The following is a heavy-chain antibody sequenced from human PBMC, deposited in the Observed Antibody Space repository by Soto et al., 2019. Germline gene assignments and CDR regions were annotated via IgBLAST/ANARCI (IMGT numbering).Heavy chain of an antibody. CDR1: GFTFSNYV. Sequence: GGSLRLACAASGFTFSNYVMSWVRQAPGKGLEWVSAISGSGESTFYGDSVKGRFTVSRDNSKNTLYLQMNSLGVEDTAEYYCAKGGGSCCFDCWGQGTLVTVSS. J-gene: IGHJ4*02. D-gene: IGHD2-15*01. CDR2: ISGSGEST. CDR3: AKGGGSCCFDC. V-gene: IGHV3-23*01.